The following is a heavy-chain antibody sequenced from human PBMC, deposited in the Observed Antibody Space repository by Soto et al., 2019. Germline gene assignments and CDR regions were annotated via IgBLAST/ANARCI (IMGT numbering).Heavy chain of an antibody. CDR3: ARDPLVATMRGSFDY. CDR2: INAGNGNT. V-gene: IGHV1-3*01. D-gene: IGHD5-12*01. CDR1: GYTFTSYA. Sequence: GASVKVSCKASGYTFTSYAMHWVRQAPGQRLEWMGWINAGNGNTKYSQKFQGRVTITRDTSASKAYMELSSLRSEDTAVYYCARDPLVATMRGSFDYWGQGTLVTVSS. J-gene: IGHJ4*02.